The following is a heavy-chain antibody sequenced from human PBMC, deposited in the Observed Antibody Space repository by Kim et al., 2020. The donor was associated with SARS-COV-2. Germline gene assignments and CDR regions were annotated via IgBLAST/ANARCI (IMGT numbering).Heavy chain of an antibody. D-gene: IGHD6-13*01. Sequence: GGSLRLSCSASGFTFSSYALHWVRQAPGKGLESDSTINGNGGTTNYADSVRDRFTISRDNSKNTLYLQMSSLRPEDTDVYYCVKRASSSCWYGMDVWGQGTTVTVSS. J-gene: IGHJ6*02. CDR1: GFTFSSYA. CDR2: INGNGGTT. CDR3: VKRASSSCWYGMDV. V-gene: IGHV3-64D*09.